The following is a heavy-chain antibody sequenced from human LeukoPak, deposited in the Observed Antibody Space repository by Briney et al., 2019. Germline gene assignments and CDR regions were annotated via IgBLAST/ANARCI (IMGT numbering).Heavy chain of an antibody. CDR2: IYTSGST. D-gene: IGHD6-6*01. J-gene: IGHJ6*03. V-gene: IGHV4-61*02. CDR1: GGSISSSSYY. CDR3: ARAGIAARPGDYYYYYMDV. Sequence: PSETLSLTCTVSGGSISSSSYYWGWIRQPPGKGLEWIGRIYTSGSTNYNPSLKSRVTISVDTSKNQFSLKLSSVTAADTAVYYCARAGIAARPGDYYYYYMDVWGKGTTVTVSS.